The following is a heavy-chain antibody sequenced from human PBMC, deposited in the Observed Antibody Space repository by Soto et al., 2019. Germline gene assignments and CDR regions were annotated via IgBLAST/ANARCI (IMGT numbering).Heavy chain of an antibody. CDR2: TYYRSKWYN. D-gene: IGHD6-19*01. CDR1: GDSVSSNSAA. J-gene: IGHJ4*02. Sequence: SQTLSLTCAISGDSVSSNSAAWNWIRQSPSRGLEWLGRTYYRSKWYNDYAVSVKSRITINPDTSKNQFSLQLNSVTPEDTAVYYCARGVKQSYSSGFIFDYWGQGTLVTVSS. CDR3: ARGVKQSYSSGFIFDY. V-gene: IGHV6-1*01.